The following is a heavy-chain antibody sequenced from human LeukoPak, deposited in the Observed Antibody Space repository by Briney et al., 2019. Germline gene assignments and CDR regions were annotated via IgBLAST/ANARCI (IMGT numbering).Heavy chain of an antibody. CDR1: GFTFSRSG. CDR3: AKGGAYYDSYLIDY. V-gene: IGHV3-30*02. D-gene: IGHD3-22*01. CDR2: IRYDGSNK. Sequence: PGGSLRLSCAASGFTFSRSGMHWVRQAPGKGLEWVAFIRYDGSNKYYADSVKGRFTTSRDNSKNTLYLQMNSLRTEDTAVYYCAKGGAYYDSYLIDYWGQGTLVTVSS. J-gene: IGHJ4*02.